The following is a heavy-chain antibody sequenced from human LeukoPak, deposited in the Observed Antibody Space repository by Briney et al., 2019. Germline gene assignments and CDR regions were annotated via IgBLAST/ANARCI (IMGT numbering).Heavy chain of an antibody. CDR2: IKQDGSEK. CDR3: ARMDIVVVVAAPRGAFDI. Sequence: GGSLRLSCAASGFTFSTYSMSWVRQAPGKGLEWVANIKQDGSEKYYVDSVKGRFTISRDNAKSSLYLQMNSLRAEDTAVYYCARMDIVVVVAAPRGAFDIWGQGTMVTVSS. D-gene: IGHD2-15*01. CDR1: GFTFSTYS. J-gene: IGHJ3*02. V-gene: IGHV3-7*01.